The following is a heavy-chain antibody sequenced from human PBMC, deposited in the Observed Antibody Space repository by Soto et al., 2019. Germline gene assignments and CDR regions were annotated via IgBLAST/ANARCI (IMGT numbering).Heavy chain of an antibody. Sequence: EVQLVESGGGLIQPGGSLRLSCVASGFTVSSNYMSWVRQAPGKGLEWVSVIYSGGTTYYADSVKGRFTISRDNSKNTLYLQINSLRAEDTAVYYCARTGSGSQGWLFDPWGQGTLVTVSS. CDR2: IYSGGTT. J-gene: IGHJ5*02. CDR1: GFTVSSNY. V-gene: IGHV3-53*01. D-gene: IGHD1-26*01. CDR3: ARTGSGSQGWLFDP.